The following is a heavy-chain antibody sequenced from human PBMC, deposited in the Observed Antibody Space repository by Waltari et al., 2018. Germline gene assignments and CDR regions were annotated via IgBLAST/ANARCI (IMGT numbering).Heavy chain of an antibody. CDR2: LKKEGSDK. D-gene: IGHD6-19*01. CDR3: ARDSSPGDSSAWYDAFDV. V-gene: IGHV3-7*03. J-gene: IGHJ3*01. CDR1: GFIFSSYW. Sequence: EAQLEESGGGLVQPGGSLRLSCAASGFIFSSYWMTWVRQAPGKGLEWGANLKKEGSDKHYMDSVKGRFTSSRDNAKNSLYLQRSSLRADDTAVYYCARDSSPGDSSAWYDAFDVWGRGTMVTVSS.